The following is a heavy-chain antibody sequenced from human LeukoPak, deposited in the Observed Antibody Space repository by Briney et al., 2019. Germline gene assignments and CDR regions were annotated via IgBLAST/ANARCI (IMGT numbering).Heavy chain of an antibody. J-gene: IGHJ3*02. CDR1: GLSFSSYD. CDR3: ARDLVAGIPDASDM. CDR2: ISQQDGATK. D-gene: IGHD2-21*02. V-gene: IGHV3-30*03. Sequence: GGSLRLSCVASGLSFSSYDMHWVRQAPGKGLDWVAVISQQDGATKIYVDSVKGRFTISRDNSKSTLYLQMNSLRAEDTAVYYCARDLVAGIPDASDMWGQGTMVTVSS.